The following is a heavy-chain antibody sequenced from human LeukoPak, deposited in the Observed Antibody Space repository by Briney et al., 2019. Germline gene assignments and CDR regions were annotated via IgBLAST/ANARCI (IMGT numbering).Heavy chain of an antibody. CDR3: ARDPGIAAAGTRYFDY. CDR2: IIPIFGTA. V-gene: IGHV1-69*13. CDR1: GGTFSSYA. D-gene: IGHD6-13*01. Sequence: SVKVSCKASGGTFSSYAISWVRQAPGQGLEWMGGIIPIFGTANYAQKFQGRVTITADESTSTTYMELSSLRSEDTAVYYCARDPGIAAAGTRYFDYWGQGTLVTVSS. J-gene: IGHJ4*02.